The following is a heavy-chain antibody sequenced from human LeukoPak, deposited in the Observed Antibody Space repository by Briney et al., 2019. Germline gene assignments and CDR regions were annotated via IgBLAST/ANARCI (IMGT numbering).Heavy chain of an antibody. Sequence: SETLSLTCAVYGGSFSGYYWSWIRQPPGKGLEWIGEINHSGSTNYNPSLKSRVTISVDTSKNQFSLKLSSVTAADTAVYYCAREDGGVAAGLFDYWGQGTLVTVSS. J-gene: IGHJ4*02. CDR2: INHSGST. CDR3: AREDGGVAAGLFDY. CDR1: GGSFSGYY. D-gene: IGHD6-13*01. V-gene: IGHV4-34*01.